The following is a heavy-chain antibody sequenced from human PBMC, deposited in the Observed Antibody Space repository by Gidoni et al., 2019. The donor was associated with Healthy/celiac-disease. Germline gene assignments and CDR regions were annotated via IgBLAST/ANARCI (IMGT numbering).Heavy chain of an antibody. V-gene: IGHV3-23*04. CDR1: GFTFSSYA. CDR2: ISGSGGST. Sequence: EVQLVEPGGGLVQPGGSLIPSCAASGFTFSSYALSWVRQAPGKGLEWVAAISGSGGSTYYADSVKGRFTISRDNSKNTLYLQMNSLRAEDTAVYYCAMGDGTLDYWGQGTLVTVSS. CDR3: AMGDGTLDY. J-gene: IGHJ4*02. D-gene: IGHD3-16*01.